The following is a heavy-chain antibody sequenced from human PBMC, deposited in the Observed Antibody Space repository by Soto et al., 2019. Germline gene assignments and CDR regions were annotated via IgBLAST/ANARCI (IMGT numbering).Heavy chain of an antibody. J-gene: IGHJ4*02. CDR1: GFTFSTYM. CDR3: AKGGWLDD. D-gene: IGHD2-15*01. Sequence: EVHLLESGGDLVQPGGSLRLSCAASGFTFSTYMMTWVRQAPGTGLEWVALISSGGEATYYADSVKGRFTISRDNSKNTVFLQMNSLRAEDTALYYCAKGGWLDDWGPGTLVLVSS. CDR2: ISSGGEAT. V-gene: IGHV3-23*01.